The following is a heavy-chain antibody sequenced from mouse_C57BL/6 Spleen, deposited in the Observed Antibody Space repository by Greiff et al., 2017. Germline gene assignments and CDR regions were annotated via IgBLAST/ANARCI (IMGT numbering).Heavy chain of an antibody. Sequence: QVQLQQPGAELVKPGASVKLSCKASGYTFTSYWMHWVKQRPGQGLEWIGMIHPNSGSTNYNEKFKSKATLTVDQSSSTAYMQLSSLTSEDSAVXYCARRSHYYGSSYGVYFDYWGQGTTLTVSS. J-gene: IGHJ2*01. D-gene: IGHD1-1*01. CDR3: ARRSHYYGSSYGVYFDY. CDR2: IHPNSGST. CDR1: GYTFTSYW. V-gene: IGHV1-64*01.